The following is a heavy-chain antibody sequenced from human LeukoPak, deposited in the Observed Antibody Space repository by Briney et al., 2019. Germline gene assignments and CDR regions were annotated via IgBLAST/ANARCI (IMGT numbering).Heavy chain of an antibody. CDR3: AKDITPYSSGWYAYYFDY. Sequence: GGSLRLSCAASGFTFDDYAMHWVRQAPGKGLEWVSLISWDGGSTYYADSVKGRFTISRDNSKNSLYLQMNSLRAEDTALYYCAKDITPYSSGWYAYYFDYWGQGTLVTVSS. D-gene: IGHD6-19*01. J-gene: IGHJ4*02. CDR1: GFTFDDYA. V-gene: IGHV3-43D*03. CDR2: ISWDGGST.